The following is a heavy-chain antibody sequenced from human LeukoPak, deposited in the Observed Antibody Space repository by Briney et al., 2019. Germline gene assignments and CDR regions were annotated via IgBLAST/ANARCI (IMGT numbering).Heavy chain of an antibody. D-gene: IGHD4-4*01. CDR3: AKNQAPPATVTTDYFDY. Sequence: GRSLRLSCAASGFTFSSYVMHWVRQAPGKGLEWVAVISYDGSNKYYADSVKGRFTISRDNSKNTLYLQMNSLRAEDTAVYYCAKNQAPPATVTTDYFDYWGQGTLVTVSS. CDR1: GFTFSSYV. CDR2: ISYDGSNK. V-gene: IGHV3-30*18. J-gene: IGHJ4*02.